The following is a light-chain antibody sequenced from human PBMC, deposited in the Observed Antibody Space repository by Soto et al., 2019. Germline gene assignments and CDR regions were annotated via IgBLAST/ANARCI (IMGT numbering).Light chain of an antibody. J-gene: IGKJ4*01. V-gene: IGKV1-27*01. CDR1: QDIGVY. CDR2: AAS. Sequence: DIQMTQSPSSLSASLGDRVTITCRASQDIGVYLAWLQQKPGKVPKLLIYAASTLQSGVPSRFSGSGSGTDFILTISSRQPEDFANYYYQKYNSAPLTLGGGTKVEIK. CDR3: QKYNSAPLT.